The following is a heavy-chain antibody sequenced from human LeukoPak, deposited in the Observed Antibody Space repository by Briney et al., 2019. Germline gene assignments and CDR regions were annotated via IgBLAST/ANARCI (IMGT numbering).Heavy chain of an antibody. CDR1: GFTFSTYS. V-gene: IGHV3-21*05. J-gene: IGHJ4*02. CDR3: GRGHWGLDY. CDR2: ISNSGDSI. D-gene: IGHD7-27*01. Sequence: PGGSLRLSCAASGFTFSTYSMTWIRQAPGKGLEWVSFISNSGDSIYYADSVKGRFITSRDNAKSSLYLQMNSLRAEDTALYYCGRGHWGLDYWGQGALVTVSS.